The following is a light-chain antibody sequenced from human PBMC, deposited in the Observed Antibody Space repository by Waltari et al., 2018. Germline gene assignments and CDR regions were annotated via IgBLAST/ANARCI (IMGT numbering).Light chain of an antibody. Sequence: NFMLTQPHSVSESPGKTVTISCTRSSGSIASNYVQWYQQRPGSAPTTVIYENNQRPSGVSVRFSGSIDSSSNSAPLTIAGLKAEDEADYYCQSYYGTDWVFGGGTKLTVL. CDR2: ENN. J-gene: IGLJ3*02. CDR1: SGSIASNY. CDR3: QSYYGTDWV. V-gene: IGLV6-57*04.